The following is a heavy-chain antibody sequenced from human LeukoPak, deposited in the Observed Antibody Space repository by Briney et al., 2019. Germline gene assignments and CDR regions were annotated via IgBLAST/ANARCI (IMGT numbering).Heavy chain of an antibody. V-gene: IGHV1-69*04. J-gene: IGHJ6*02. CDR2: IIPILGIA. CDR3: ARSTVGFASYGMDV. D-gene: IGHD4-23*01. Sequence: SSVKVSCKASGGTFSSCAISWVRQAAGQGLEWMGRIIPILGIANYAQKFQGRVTITADKSTSTAYMELSSLRSEDTAVYYCARSTVGFASYGMDVWGQGTTVTVSS. CDR1: GGTFSSCA.